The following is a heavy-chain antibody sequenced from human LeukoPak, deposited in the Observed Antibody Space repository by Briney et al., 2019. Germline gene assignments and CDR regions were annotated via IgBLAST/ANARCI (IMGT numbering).Heavy chain of an antibody. Sequence: GASVKVSCKASGYTFTSYGISWVRQAPGQGLEWMGWISAYNGNTNYAQKLQGRVTMTTDTSTSTAYMELRSLRSEDTAVYYCASGYPSMIVVVSLDYWGQGTLVTVSS. J-gene: IGHJ4*02. CDR2: ISAYNGNT. D-gene: IGHD3-22*01. CDR1: GYTFTSYG. CDR3: ASGYPSMIVVVSLDY. V-gene: IGHV1-18*01.